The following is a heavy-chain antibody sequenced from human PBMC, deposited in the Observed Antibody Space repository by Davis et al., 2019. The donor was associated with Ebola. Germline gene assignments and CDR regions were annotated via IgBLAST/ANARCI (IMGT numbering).Heavy chain of an antibody. Sequence: AASVKVSCKASGYTFTSYAMHWVRQAPGQRLEWMGWINAGNGNTKYSQKFQGRVTITRDTSASTAYMELNSLRAEDTAVYYCARDPTSSGWYTGDWYFDLWGRGTLVTVSS. CDR2: INAGNGNT. CDR1: GYTFTSYA. CDR3: ARDPTSSGWYTGDWYFDL. D-gene: IGHD6-19*01. V-gene: IGHV1-3*01. J-gene: IGHJ2*01.